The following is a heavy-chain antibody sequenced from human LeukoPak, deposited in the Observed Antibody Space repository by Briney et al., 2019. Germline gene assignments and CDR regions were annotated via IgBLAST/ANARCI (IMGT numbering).Heavy chain of an antibody. CDR1: GFTFSSYW. CDR2: IKQDGSEK. V-gene: IGHV3-7*03. CDR3: AKDRRPYYYDSSGYYS. J-gene: IGHJ5*02. D-gene: IGHD3-22*01. Sequence: GGSLRLSCAASGFTFSSYWMSWVRQAPGKGLEWVANIKQDGSEKYYVDSVKGRFTISRDNAKNSLYLQMNSLRAEDTAVYYCAKDRRPYYYDSSGYYSWGQGTLVTVSS.